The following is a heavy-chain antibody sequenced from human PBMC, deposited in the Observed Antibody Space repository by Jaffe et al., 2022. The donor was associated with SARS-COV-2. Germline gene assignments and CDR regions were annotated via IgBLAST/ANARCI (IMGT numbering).Heavy chain of an antibody. D-gene: IGHD2-2*01. CDR2: TRNKANSYTT. Sequence: EVQLVESGGGLVQPGGSLRLSCAASGFTFSDHYMDWVRQAPGKGLEWVGRTRNKANSYTTEYAASVKGRFTVSRDDSKSSLYLQMNSLKTEDTAVYYCAATYCSSTGCHVFDYWGQGTLVTVSS. CDR1: GFTFSDHY. J-gene: IGHJ4*02. CDR3: AATYCSSTGCHVFDY. V-gene: IGHV3-72*01.